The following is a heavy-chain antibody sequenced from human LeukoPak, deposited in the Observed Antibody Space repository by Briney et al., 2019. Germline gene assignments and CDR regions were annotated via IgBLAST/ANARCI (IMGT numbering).Heavy chain of an antibody. CDR3: AREGGSSSWWWNNWFDP. J-gene: IGHJ5*02. CDR1: GFTFSSYW. CDR2: INSDGSST. V-gene: IGHV3-74*01. D-gene: IGHD6-13*01. Sequence: SGGSLRLSCAASGFTFSSYWMHWVRQAPGKGLVWXSRINSDGSSTIYADSVKGRFTISRDNAKNTLYLQMNSLRAEDTAVYYCAREGGSSSWWWNNWFDPWGQGTLVTVSS.